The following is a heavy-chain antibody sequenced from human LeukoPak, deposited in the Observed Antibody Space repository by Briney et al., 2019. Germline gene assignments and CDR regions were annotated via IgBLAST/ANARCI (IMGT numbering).Heavy chain of an antibody. J-gene: IGHJ4*02. V-gene: IGHV4-59*11. CDR2: IYYSGYT. D-gene: IGHD3-22*01. CDR1: GGSISSHY. Sequence: NPSETLSLTCTVSGGSISSHYWSWIRQPPGKGLEWLGYIYYSGYTKYNLSLKIRVTISIDPSKNLFSLKLSSVTAADTAVYFCARDLFSSDISGYYPIAFDYWGQGTLVTVSS. CDR3: ARDLFSSDISGYYPIAFDY.